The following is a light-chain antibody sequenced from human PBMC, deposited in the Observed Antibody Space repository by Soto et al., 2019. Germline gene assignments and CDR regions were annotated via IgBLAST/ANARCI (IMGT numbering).Light chain of an antibody. Sequence: QSVLTQPHSASGTPGQRVTMSCSGSSSNIQSNSVSWYQQLPGTAPKLLIHSNDHRPSGVPDRFSGSKSGTSASLDISGLQPEDEGYYYCATWDDTLTGWVLGGGTKLTVL. CDR1: SSNIQSNS. V-gene: IGLV1-44*01. CDR3: ATWDDTLTGWV. CDR2: SND. J-gene: IGLJ3*02.